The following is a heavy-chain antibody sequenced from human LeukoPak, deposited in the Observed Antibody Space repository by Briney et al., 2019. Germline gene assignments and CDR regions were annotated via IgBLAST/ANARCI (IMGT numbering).Heavy chain of an antibody. CDR1: GFTFSSYG. Sequence: PGGSLRLSCAASGFTFSSYGMHWARQAPGKGLEWVAFIRYDGSHKYYADSVKGRFTISRDNSKNMLYLQMNSLRADDTAVYYCAKDSCGGNCYPDVGYWGQGTLVIVSS. J-gene: IGHJ4*02. CDR2: IRYDGSHK. V-gene: IGHV3-30*02. CDR3: AKDSCGGNCYPDVGY. D-gene: IGHD2-21*01.